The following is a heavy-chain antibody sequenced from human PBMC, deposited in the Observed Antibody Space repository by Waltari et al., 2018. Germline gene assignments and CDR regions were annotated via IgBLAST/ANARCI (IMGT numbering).Heavy chain of an antibody. D-gene: IGHD2-15*01. Sequence: QVQLVQSGSEVKKPGASLQVSCKTSGYTFTGYFMHWVRQAPGQGLEWRGWINPKTSDTKYAQKFQGRVTMTRDTSISTAYMELSNLTSDDTAMYYCATKVVGLTASGWFDPWGQGTLVTVSS. CDR1: GYTFTGYF. CDR2: INPKTSDT. J-gene: IGHJ5*02. V-gene: IGHV1-2*02. CDR3: ATKVVGLTASGWFDP.